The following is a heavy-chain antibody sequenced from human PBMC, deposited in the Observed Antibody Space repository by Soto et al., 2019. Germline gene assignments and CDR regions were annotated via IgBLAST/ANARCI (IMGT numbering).Heavy chain of an antibody. Sequence: QVQLVQSGAEVKKPGSSVKVSCKASGGTFSTYPINWVRQAPGQGLEYMGGIIPKFGTTNYAQKFRGTVTITADESTSTAYMELNNLRSEDTAVYDGARGASKSTGWYSWFDPWGQGTLVTVSS. V-gene: IGHV1-69*01. D-gene: IGHD6-19*01. CDR3: ARGASKSTGWYSWFDP. CDR1: GGTFSTYP. CDR2: IIPKFGTT. J-gene: IGHJ5*02.